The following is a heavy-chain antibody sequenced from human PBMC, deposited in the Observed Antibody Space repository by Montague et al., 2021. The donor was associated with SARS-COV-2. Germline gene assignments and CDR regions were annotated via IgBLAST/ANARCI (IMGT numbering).Heavy chain of an antibody. CDR1: GGTAITDTHY. Sequence: SETLSLTCSVSGGTAITDTHYWGWVRHSPGKGLEWLGSVSYTGSTYYXPCVKSRVAVSLDTSRTQFTLKLVALTAADAAVYDCVYDSRLNCFYYWGRGLLVAVSS. CDR3: VYDSRLNCFYY. CDR2: VSYTGST. D-gene: IGHD3-3*01. J-gene: IGHJ4*02. V-gene: IGHV4-39*06.